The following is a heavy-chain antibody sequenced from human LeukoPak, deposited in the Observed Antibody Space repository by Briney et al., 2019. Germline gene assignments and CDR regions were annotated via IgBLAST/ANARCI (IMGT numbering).Heavy chain of an antibody. D-gene: IGHD2-2*01. Sequence: SETLSLTCAVYGGSFSGYYWSWIRQPPGKGLEWIGEINHSGSTNYNPSLKSRVTISVDTSKNQFSLKLSSVTVADTAVYYCARGVPMVYWGQGTLVTVSS. V-gene: IGHV4-34*01. J-gene: IGHJ4*02. CDR1: GGSFSGYY. CDR2: INHSGST. CDR3: ARGVPMVY.